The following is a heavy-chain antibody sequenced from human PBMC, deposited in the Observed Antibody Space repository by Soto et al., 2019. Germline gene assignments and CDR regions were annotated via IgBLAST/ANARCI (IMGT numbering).Heavy chain of an antibody. CDR1: GGSISSTNW. D-gene: IGHD4-17*01. CDR2: IYHNGSP. J-gene: IGHJ4*02. Sequence: SETLSLTCVVSGGSISSTNWWTWVRQPPGKRLEWIGEIYHNGSPTYSPSLRGRATISVDKSNNQFSLKLSSVTAADTAVYYCANYPTTVTSDYWGQGTLVTSPQ. V-gene: IGHV4-4*02. CDR3: ANYPTTVTSDY.